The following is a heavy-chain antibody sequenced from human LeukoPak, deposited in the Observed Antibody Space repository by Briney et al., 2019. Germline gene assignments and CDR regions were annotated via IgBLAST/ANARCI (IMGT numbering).Heavy chain of an antibody. CDR2: IYHSEST. V-gene: IGHV4-4*02. CDR1: GGSISSSNW. Sequence: PSETLSLTCAVSGGSISSSNWWSWVRQPPGEGLEWIGEIYHSESTKYNPSLKSRVSISVDTSKNQFSLKLSSVTAADTAVYYCAAGSESYDSRGYSYYFDYWGQGTLVTVSS. CDR3: AAGSESYDSRGYSYYFDY. D-gene: IGHD3-22*01. J-gene: IGHJ4*02.